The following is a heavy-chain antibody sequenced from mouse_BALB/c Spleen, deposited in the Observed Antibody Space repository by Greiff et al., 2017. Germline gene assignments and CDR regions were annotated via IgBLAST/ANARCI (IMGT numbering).Heavy chain of an antibody. CDR3: ARSTDFDY. CDR2: ISYSGST. Sequence: VQLQQSGPGLVKPSQSLSLTCTVTGYSITSDYAWNWIRQFPGNKLEWMGYISYSGSTSYNPSLKSRISITRDTSKNQFFLQLNSVTTEDTATYYCARSTDFDYWGQGTTLTVSS. CDR1: GYSITSDYA. D-gene: IGHD1-1*01. V-gene: IGHV3-2*02. J-gene: IGHJ2*01.